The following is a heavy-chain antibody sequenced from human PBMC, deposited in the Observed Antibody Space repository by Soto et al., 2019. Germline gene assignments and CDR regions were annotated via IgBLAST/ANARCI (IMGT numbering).Heavy chain of an antibody. J-gene: IGHJ4*02. CDR1: GGSISSGDYY. CDR2: IYYSGST. V-gene: IGHV4-30-4*01. D-gene: IGHD2-15*01. CDR3: ARVGGYCSGGSCYSDY. Sequence: QVQLQESGPGLVKPSQTLSLTCTVSGGSISSGDYYWSWIRQPPGKGLEWIGYIYYSGSTYYNPSLKSRVTISVDTSTNQFSLKLSSVTAADTAVYYCARVGGYCSGGSCYSDYWGQGTLVTVSS.